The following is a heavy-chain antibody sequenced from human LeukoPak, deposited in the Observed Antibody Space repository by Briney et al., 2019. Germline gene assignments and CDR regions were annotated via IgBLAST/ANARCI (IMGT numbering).Heavy chain of an antibody. CDR1: GYTFTSYY. Sequence: GYTFTSYYVRWVRQPPGQGLEWIGEISLSGLTNYNPSLKSRVTMALDKSKNHLSLNLTSVTAADTAVYYCSRENGAFSPFGYWGQGTLVTVPS. CDR3: SRENGAFSPFGY. J-gene: IGHJ4*02. V-gene: IGHV4-4*02. CDR2: ISLSGLT. D-gene: IGHD2-8*01.